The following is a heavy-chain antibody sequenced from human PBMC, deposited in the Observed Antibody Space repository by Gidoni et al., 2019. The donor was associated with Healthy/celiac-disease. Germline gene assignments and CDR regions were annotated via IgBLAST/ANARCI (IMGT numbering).Heavy chain of an antibody. D-gene: IGHD3-22*01. CDR2: ISGSGGST. J-gene: IGHJ4*02. CDR1: GFTFSSYA. Sequence: EVQLLESGGGLVQPGGSLRLSCAASGFTFSSYAMSWVRQAPGKGLEWVSAISGSGGSTYYADAVKGRFTISRDNSKNTLYLQMNSLRAEDTAVYYCAKDSGGLYDSSGYYSYWGQGTLVTVSS. CDR3: AKDSGGLYDSSGYYSY. V-gene: IGHV3-23*01.